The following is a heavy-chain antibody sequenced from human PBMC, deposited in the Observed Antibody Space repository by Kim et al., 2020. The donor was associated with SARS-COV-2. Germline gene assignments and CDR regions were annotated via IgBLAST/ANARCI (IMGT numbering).Heavy chain of an antibody. V-gene: IGHV4-34*01. Sequence: GSTNYNPSLKSRVTISVDTSKNQFSLKLSSVTAADTAVYYCASQYGSSYYWGQGTLVTVSS. J-gene: IGHJ4*02. CDR2: GST. D-gene: IGHD6-13*01. CDR3: ASQYGSSYY.